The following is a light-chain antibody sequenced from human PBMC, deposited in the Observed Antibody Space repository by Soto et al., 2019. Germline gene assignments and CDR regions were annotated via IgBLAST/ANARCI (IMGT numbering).Light chain of an antibody. V-gene: IGKV3-20*01. J-gene: IGKJ1*01. CDR1: QSVSAGN. CDR2: GAS. CDR3: QQYGRSPPWT. Sequence: IVLTQSPGTLSSSPGERATLSCRASQSVSAGNLAWYQQKPGQAPRLLIYGASSMATGIPDRFSGSGSGTDFTLTISRLEPEDFAVYYWQQYGRSPPWTFGKGTKVEIK.